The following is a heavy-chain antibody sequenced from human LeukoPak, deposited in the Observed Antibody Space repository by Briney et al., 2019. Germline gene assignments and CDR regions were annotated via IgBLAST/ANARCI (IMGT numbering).Heavy chain of an antibody. V-gene: IGHV4-34*01. CDR2: INHSGST. D-gene: IGHD6-19*01. Sequence: SETLSLTCAVYGGSFSGYYWSWIRQPPGKGLEWIGEINHSGSTNYNPSLKSRVTISVDTSKNQFSLKLSSVTAADTAVYYCARVGGIAVAGPFDYWGQGTLVTVSS. CDR3: ARVGGIAVAGPFDY. CDR1: GGSFSGYY. J-gene: IGHJ4*02.